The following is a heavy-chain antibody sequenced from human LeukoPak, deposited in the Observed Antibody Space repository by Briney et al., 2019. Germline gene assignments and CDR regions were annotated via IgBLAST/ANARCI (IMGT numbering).Heavy chain of an antibody. D-gene: IGHD4-11*01. CDR3: AREKVVTNYYYYGMDV. Sequence: GGSLRLSCAASGFTFSSYSMNWVRQAPGKGLEWVSYISSSSSTTYYADSVKGRFTISRDNAKNSLYLQMNSLRAEDTAVYYCAREKVVTNYYYYGMDVWGQGTTVTVSS. V-gene: IGHV3-48*01. J-gene: IGHJ6*02. CDR2: ISSSSSTT. CDR1: GFTFSSYS.